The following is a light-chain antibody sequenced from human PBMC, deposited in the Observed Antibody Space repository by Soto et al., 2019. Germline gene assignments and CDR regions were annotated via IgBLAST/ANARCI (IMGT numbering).Light chain of an antibody. V-gene: IGKV1-39*01. CDR2: VAS. CDR3: QQRYSTPIT. CDR1: QSFSSY. J-gene: IGKJ5*01. Sequence: DIQMTQSPSSLSASVGDRVTITCRASQSFSSYLTWYQQKPGKAPKLLLYVASSLQSGATSRFTGSGAGTDFTLTISSLHSEDFATYYCQQRYSTPITLGQGTRLEI.